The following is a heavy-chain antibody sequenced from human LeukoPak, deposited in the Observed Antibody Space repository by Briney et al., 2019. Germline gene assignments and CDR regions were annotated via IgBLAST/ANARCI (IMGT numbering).Heavy chain of an antibody. Sequence: GGSLRLSCAASGFTFSSYAMHWVRQAPGKGLEWVAVISYDGSNKYYADSVKGRFTISRDNSKNTLYLQMNSLRAEDTAVYYCARAPPYCSGGSCYSSSRKNYYYYGMDVWGQGTTVTVSS. D-gene: IGHD2-15*01. CDR3: ARAPPYCSGGSCYSSSRKNYYYYGMDV. V-gene: IGHV3-30*04. CDR1: GFTFSSYA. J-gene: IGHJ6*02. CDR2: ISYDGSNK.